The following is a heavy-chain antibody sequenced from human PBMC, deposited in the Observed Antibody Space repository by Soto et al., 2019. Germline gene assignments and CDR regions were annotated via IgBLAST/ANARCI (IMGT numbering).Heavy chain of an antibody. J-gene: IGHJ3*02. CDR1: GGSISSYY. V-gene: IGHV4-59*01. Sequence: QVQLQESGPGLVKPSETLSLTCTVSGGSISSYYWSWIRQPPGKGLEWVGYIFYGGSTNYNPSLKSRVTISVDTSKNQFSLKLSSVTAADTAVYYCAREGCSGGSCIDAFDIWGQGTMVTVSS. CDR2: IFYGGST. D-gene: IGHD2-15*01. CDR3: AREGCSGGSCIDAFDI.